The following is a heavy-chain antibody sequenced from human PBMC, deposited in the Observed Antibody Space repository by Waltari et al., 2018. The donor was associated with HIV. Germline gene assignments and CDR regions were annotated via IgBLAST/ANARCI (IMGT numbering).Heavy chain of an antibody. V-gene: IGHV3-48*03. J-gene: IGHJ4*02. CDR3: ARGAFYDRSGLLDY. CDR2: ISSTGNTI. Sequence: VHLVESGGGLVRPGGSLRLSCAVSGFTFRNYEMSWVRQTPGRGLEWLSYISSTGNTIYYADLVKGRFTISRDNAQNTLYLQMNSLRAEDTAVYYCARGAFYDRSGLLDYWGQGTLVSVSS. D-gene: IGHD3-22*01. CDR1: GFTFRNYE.